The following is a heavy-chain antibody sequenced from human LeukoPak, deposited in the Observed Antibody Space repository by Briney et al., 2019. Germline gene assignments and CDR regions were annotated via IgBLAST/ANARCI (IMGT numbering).Heavy chain of an antibody. J-gene: IGHJ6*04. Sequence: GGSLRLSCAASGFTFSDYYMSWIRQAPGKGLEWVSYISSSGSTIYYADSVKGRFTISRDNAKNSLYLQMNSLRAEDTAVYYCARDSSQGLYYYGMDVWGKGTTVTVSS. CDR1: GFTFSDYY. CDR2: ISSSGSTI. CDR3: ARDSSQGLYYYGMDV. V-gene: IGHV3-11*04.